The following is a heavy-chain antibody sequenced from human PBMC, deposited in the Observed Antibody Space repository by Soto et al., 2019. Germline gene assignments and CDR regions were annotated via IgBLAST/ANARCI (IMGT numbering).Heavy chain of an antibody. J-gene: IGHJ4*02. Sequence: PSETLSLTCTVSGGSISSYYWSWIRQPPGKGLEWIGYVYYSGNTNYNPSLKSRVTISIDTSKNQFSLKLSSVTAADTAVYYCARALAVPGYYFDYWGQGTLVTVSS. CDR3: ARALAVPGYYFDY. CDR1: GGSISSYY. CDR2: VYYSGNT. V-gene: IGHV4-59*01. D-gene: IGHD6-19*01.